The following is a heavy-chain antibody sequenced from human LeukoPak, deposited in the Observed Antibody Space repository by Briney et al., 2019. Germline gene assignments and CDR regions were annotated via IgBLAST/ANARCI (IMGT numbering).Heavy chain of an antibody. D-gene: IGHD3-10*01. CDR1: GGTFSSYA. Sequence: SSVKVSCKASGGTFSSYAISWVRQAPGQGLEWMGGIIPIFGTANYAQKFQGRVTITTDESTSTAYMELSSLRSEDTAVYYCASAYYYDSRWDAFDIWGQGTMVTVS. V-gene: IGHV1-69*05. CDR3: ASAYYYDSRWDAFDI. J-gene: IGHJ3*02. CDR2: IIPIFGTA.